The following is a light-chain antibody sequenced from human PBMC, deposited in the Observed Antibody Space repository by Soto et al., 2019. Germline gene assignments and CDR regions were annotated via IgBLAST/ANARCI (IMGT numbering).Light chain of an antibody. J-gene: IGKJ1*01. CDR1: QSVSSY. Sequence: EIVLTQSPATLSLSPGERATLSCRASQSVSSYLAWYQQKPSQAPRLLIYDASNRATGIPARFSGSGSGTEFTLTISSLQSEDFAVYYCQRYNNWPPWTFGQGTKVDIK. V-gene: IGKV3-11*01. CDR3: QRYNNWPPWT. CDR2: DAS.